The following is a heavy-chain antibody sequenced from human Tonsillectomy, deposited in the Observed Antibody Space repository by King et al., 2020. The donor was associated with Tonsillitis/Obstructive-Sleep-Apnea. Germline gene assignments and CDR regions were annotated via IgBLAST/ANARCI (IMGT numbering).Heavy chain of an antibody. J-gene: IGHJ6*02. CDR2: IKQDGSEK. D-gene: IGHD4-11*01. CDR3: AREGSNYVRGMDV. CDR1: GFTFSSYW. V-gene: IGHV3-7*03. Sequence: QLVQSGGGLVQPGGSLRLSCAASGFTFSSYWMSWVRQAPGKGLEWVANIKQDGSEKYYVESVKGRFTISRDNAKNSLYLQMNSLRAEDTAVYYCAREGSNYVRGMDVWGQGTTVTVSS.